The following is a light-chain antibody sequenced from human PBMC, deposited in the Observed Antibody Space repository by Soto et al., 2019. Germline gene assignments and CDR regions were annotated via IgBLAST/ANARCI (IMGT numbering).Light chain of an antibody. CDR3: QQYYNTPLT. CDR1: QSVLYSSNNKNY. CDR2: WAS. V-gene: IGKV4-1*01. J-gene: IGKJ4*01. Sequence: LVTQSPDSLAVSLGERATINCKSSQSVLYSSNNKNYLAWYQQKPRQPPKLLIYWASTRESGVPDRFSGSGSGTDFTLTISSLQAEDVAVYYCQQYYNTPLTFGGGTKVDIK.